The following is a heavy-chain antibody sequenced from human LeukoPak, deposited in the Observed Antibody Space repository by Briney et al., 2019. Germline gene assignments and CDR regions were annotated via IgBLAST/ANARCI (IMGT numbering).Heavy chain of an antibody. J-gene: IGHJ4*02. V-gene: IGHV3-21*01. Sequence: PGGSLRLSCAASGFTLSSYSMNWVRQAPGKGLEWVSYISSSSTHIYYADSVKGRFTISRDNARNSLYLQMNSLRAEDTATYYCARSEHSSSSFDYWGQGTLVTVSS. CDR2: ISSSSTHI. D-gene: IGHD6-6*01. CDR3: ARSEHSSSSFDY. CDR1: GFTLSSYS.